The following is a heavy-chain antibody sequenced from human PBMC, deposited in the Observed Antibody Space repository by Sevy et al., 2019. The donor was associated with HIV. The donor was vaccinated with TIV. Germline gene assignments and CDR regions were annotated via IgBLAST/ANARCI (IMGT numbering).Heavy chain of an antibody. CDR1: GFSFSNYV. CDR3: AKLHSRMIPGNGALDY. D-gene: IGHD3-16*01. J-gene: IGHJ4*01. Sequence: GGSLRLSCTASGFSFSNYVMAWVRQAPGKGLEWVSSVSPTSLSTYYAESVKGRFTISIDNSKNTLYLQMNSLRAEDTAIYYCAKLHSRMIPGNGALDYWGRGTLVTVSS. CDR2: VSPTSLST. V-gene: IGHV3-23*01.